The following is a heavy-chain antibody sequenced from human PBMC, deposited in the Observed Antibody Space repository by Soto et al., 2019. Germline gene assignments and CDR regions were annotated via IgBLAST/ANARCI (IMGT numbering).Heavy chain of an antibody. CDR2: ISSNGVGT. J-gene: IGHJ6*03. Sequence: EVQLAESGGGLAQPGGSLRLSCAASGFTLSGYAMDWVRQAPGKGLEYVSGISSNGVGTYYANSVQGRFTISRDNSKNTVYLQMGRLSPEDMAVYYCARRARPDFYYMDVWGKGTPVTVS. D-gene: IGHD6-6*01. CDR1: GFTLSGYA. V-gene: IGHV3-64*01. CDR3: ARRARPDFYYMDV.